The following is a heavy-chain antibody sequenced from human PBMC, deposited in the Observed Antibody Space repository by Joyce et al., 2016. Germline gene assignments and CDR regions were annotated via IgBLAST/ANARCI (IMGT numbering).Heavy chain of an antibody. CDR2: GNSDATST. V-gene: IGHV3-74*01. CDR3: VRRDAYYLDH. J-gene: IGHJ4*02. D-gene: IGHD5-24*01. CDR1: GFTFSSYW. Sequence: VQLLESGGDLVQPGGSLRLSCAGSGFTFSSYWRYWVRQTPVKGLVGDSRGNSDATSTSCADSVKSRFTISRDNDNNAVYLQMNSLRAEDTAFYYCVRRDAYYLDHWGQGTLVTVSS.